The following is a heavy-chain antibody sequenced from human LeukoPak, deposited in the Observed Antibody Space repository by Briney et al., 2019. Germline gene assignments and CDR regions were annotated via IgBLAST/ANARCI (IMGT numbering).Heavy chain of an antibody. D-gene: IGHD5-18*01. CDR1: GGSFSGYY. Sequence: SETLSLTCAVYGGSFSGYYWSWIRQPPGKGLEWIGEINHSGSTNYNPSLKSRVTISVDTSKNQFSLKLSSVTAADTAVYYCARVGYSYGYSYYYYMDVWGKGTTVTISS. V-gene: IGHV4-34*01. J-gene: IGHJ6*03. CDR3: ARVGYSYGYSYYYYMDV. CDR2: INHSGST.